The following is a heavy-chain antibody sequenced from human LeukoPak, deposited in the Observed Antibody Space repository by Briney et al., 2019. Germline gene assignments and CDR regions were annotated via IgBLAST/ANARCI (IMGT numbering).Heavy chain of an antibody. CDR2: IGSSDSTT. J-gene: IGHJ6*03. CDR3: ARDGTPNYSSGWVYMDV. CDR1: GFTFSSYE. Sequence: GGSLRLSCVASGFTFSSYEMNWVRQAPGKGLEWLSYIGSSDSTTHYADSVKGRFTISRDNAKNSLYLQINSLRVEDTAVYYCARDGTPNYSSGWVYMDVWGEGTTVTISS. V-gene: IGHV3-48*03. D-gene: IGHD6-25*01.